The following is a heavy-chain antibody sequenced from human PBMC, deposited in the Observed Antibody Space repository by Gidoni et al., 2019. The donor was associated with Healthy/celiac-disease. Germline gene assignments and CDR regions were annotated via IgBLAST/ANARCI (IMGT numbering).Heavy chain of an antibody. Sequence: QVQLQESGPGLVKPSQTLSLTCTVSGGSISSGSYYWSWIRQPAGKGLEWIGRIYTSGSTNYNPSLKSRVTISGDTSKNQFSLKLSSVTAADTAVYYCAREGYTPSVYFDYWGQGTLVTVSS. CDR2: IYTSGST. V-gene: IGHV4-61*02. J-gene: IGHJ4*02. CDR3: AREGYTPSVYFDY. D-gene: IGHD5-12*01. CDR1: GGSISSGSYY.